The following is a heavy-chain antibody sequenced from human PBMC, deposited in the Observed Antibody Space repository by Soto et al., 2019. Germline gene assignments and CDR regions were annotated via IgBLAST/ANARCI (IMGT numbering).Heavy chain of an antibody. CDR1: GYTFTSYG. CDR3: ARDLVGLDSVAGTGIYGF. D-gene: IGHD6-19*01. Sequence: QVQLVQSGAEVKKPGASVKVSCKASGYTFTSYGISWVRQAPGQGIEWMGWISAYNGNTNDAQKLQRGATMITDTSTRTAYMELRSLRSDDTAVYYCARDLVGLDSVAGTGIYGFWGQGTLVTVSS. CDR2: ISAYNGNT. J-gene: IGHJ4*02. V-gene: IGHV1-18*01.